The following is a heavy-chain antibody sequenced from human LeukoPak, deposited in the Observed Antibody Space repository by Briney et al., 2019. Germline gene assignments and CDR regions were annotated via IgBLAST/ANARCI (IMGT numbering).Heavy chain of an antibody. CDR2: ISYDGSNK. D-gene: IGHD1-26*01. Sequence: GGSLRLSCAASGFTFSSYAMHWVRQAPGKGLEWVAVISYDGSNKYYADSVKGRFTISRDNSKNTLYLQMNSLRAEDTAVYYCARSDNQYSGSYESLSNYWGQGTLVTVSS. V-gene: IGHV3-30-3*01. CDR3: ARSDNQYSGSYESLSNY. J-gene: IGHJ4*02. CDR1: GFTFSSYA.